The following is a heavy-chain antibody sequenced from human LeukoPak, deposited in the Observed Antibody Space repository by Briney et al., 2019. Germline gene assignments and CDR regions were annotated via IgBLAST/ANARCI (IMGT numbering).Heavy chain of an antibody. J-gene: IGHJ4*02. D-gene: IGHD2-15*01. Sequence: PGGSLRLSCAASGFXFSSHGMSWVRQAPGKGLEWVGFIRKQDGTTEYAASVRGRFTISRDESNRIAYLQMNSLKTEDTAVYHCNRWHISGVSYSNVRGQGTLVTVSS. CDR1: GFXFSSHG. CDR2: IRKQDGTT. CDR3: NRWHISGVSYSNV. V-gene: IGHV3-49*04.